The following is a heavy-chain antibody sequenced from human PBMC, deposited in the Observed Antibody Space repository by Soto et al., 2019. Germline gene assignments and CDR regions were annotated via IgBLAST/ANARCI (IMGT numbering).Heavy chain of an antibody. Sequence: LVGALKISCKGSGCSFTSYWIGLVRQMPGKGLGGVGRIDPRDSYTNYSPSFHGQVTISADKSISTASLQWSSMKASDTAMYYCARQSIAVTGILYGMDVWGQGTTVTVSS. D-gene: IGHD6-19*01. CDR1: GCSFTSYW. CDR3: ARQSIAVTGILYGMDV. V-gene: IGHV5-10-1*04. J-gene: IGHJ6*02. CDR2: IDPRDSYT.